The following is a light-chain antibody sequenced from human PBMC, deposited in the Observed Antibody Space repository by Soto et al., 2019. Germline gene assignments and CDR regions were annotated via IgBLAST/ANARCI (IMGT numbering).Light chain of an antibody. Sequence: QAVLTQPPSLSATPGQRVNISCSGSFSNIGDNAVNWYQQLPGAAPKLLIYLNDQRPSGVPDRFSGSKSGTSAFLAIGGLQSEDEADYYCAAWDDSLNALFGTGTKLTVL. CDR1: FSNIGDNA. CDR3: AAWDDSLNAL. CDR2: LND. J-gene: IGLJ1*01. V-gene: IGLV1-44*01.